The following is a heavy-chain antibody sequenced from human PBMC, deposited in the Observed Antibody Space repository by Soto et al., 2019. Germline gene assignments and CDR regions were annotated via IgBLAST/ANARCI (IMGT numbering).Heavy chain of an antibody. Sequence: ASVKVSCKASGYTFTSYGISWVRQAPGQGLEWMGWISAYNGNTNYAQKLQGRVTMTTDTSTSTAYMELRSLRSDDTAVYYCARDYYDRSGWAWFDPWGQGTLATVSS. CDR2: ISAYNGNT. V-gene: IGHV1-18*04. J-gene: IGHJ5*02. CDR3: ARDYYDRSGWAWFDP. D-gene: IGHD3-22*01. CDR1: GYTFTSYG.